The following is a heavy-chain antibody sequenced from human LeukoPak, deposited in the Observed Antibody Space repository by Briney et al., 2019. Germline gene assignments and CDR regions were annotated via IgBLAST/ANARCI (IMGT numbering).Heavy chain of an antibody. Sequence: SETLSLTCGVSGGSIRSTNWWSWVRQPPGQGLEWIGEISRTGETNYNPSLNGRVTMSLDGSRNRLSLTLTSVTAADTAIYYCSRESGAFCPFGYWGQGTLVIVPP. CDR1: GGSIRSTNW. CDR2: ISRTGET. D-gene: IGHD1-26*01. V-gene: IGHV4-4*02. J-gene: IGHJ4*02. CDR3: SRESGAFCPFGY.